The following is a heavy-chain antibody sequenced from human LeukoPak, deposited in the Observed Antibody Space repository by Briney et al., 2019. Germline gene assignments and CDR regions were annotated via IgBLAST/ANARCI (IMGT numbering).Heavy chain of an antibody. V-gene: IGHV3-48*04. CDR3: ARGFYGLFDY. D-gene: IGHD2/OR15-2a*01. J-gene: IGHJ4*02. CDR2: ISSSSSTI. Sequence: GGSLRLSCAASGFTFSSYSMNWVRQAPGKGLEWVSYISSSSSTIYYADSVKGRFTISRDNAKNSLYLQMNSLRAEDTAVYYCARGFYGLFDYWGQGTLVTVSS. CDR1: GFTFSSYS.